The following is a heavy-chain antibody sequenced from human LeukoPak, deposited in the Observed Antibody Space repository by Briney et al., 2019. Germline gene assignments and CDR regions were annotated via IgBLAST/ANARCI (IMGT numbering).Heavy chain of an antibody. V-gene: IGHV3-11*04. CDR1: GFTFSDYY. CDR3: ARAVFWSGYYDY. Sequence: GGSLRLSCAASGFTFSDYYMSWIRQAPGKGLEWVSYITNSGSTFYYTDSVRGRFTISRDNAKNTLYLQMNSLRDEDTAVYYCARAVFWSGYYDYWGQGTLVTVSS. CDR2: ITNSGSTF. J-gene: IGHJ4*02. D-gene: IGHD3-3*01.